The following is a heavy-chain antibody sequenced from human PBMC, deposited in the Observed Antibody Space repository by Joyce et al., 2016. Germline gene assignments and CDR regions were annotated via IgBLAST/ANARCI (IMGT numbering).Heavy chain of an antibody. J-gene: IGHJ4*02. Sequence: QVQLQQSGPGLVKPSQTLSLICAFSGDTVSNNNTTWNWIRQSPSRGLEWLARTYYRSKWNNDYAVSVKSRVIINLDTSKKQFSLQLNSVTPEDTAVYYCTRDFDYWGQGTLVTVSS. V-gene: IGHV6-1*01. CDR3: TRDFDY. CDR2: TYYRSKWNN. CDR1: GDTVSNNNTT.